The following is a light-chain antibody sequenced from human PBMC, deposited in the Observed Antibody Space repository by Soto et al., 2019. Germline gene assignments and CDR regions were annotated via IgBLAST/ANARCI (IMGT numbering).Light chain of an antibody. CDR3: EQYNNWTPG. CDR1: QSVHSRY. CDR2: GAY. Sequence: IVLTQSPGTLSLFPGERATLSCWASQSVHSRYLSWYQQKPGEPPSLLIYGAYNSATGIPGRCSGRWSGTEFTLTTSSLQSEDFAVYDCEQYNNWTPGFSQGTKVDIK. J-gene: IGKJ1*01. V-gene: IGKV3-15*01.